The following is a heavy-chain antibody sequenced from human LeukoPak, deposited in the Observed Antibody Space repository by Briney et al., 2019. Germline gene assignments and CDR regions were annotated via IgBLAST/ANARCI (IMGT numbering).Heavy chain of an antibody. D-gene: IGHD4-17*01. CDR2: IYYSGST. V-gene: IGHV4-59*02. CDR3: ARSMTTMTPWDFFYNGMDV. J-gene: IGHJ6*02. Sequence: SETLSLNCSVSGGSGSTYYWSWMRQPPGKGLEWIAYIYYSGSTNYNPSLTSRVTISVDTSKNQFSLKLTSVTATDTAVYYCARSMTTMTPWDFFYNGMDVWGQGTTVTVSS. CDR1: GGSGSTYY.